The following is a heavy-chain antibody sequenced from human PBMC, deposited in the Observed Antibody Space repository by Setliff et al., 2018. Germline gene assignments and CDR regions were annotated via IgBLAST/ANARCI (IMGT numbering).Heavy chain of an antibody. V-gene: IGHV4-61*10. CDR1: GYSISSGYY. J-gene: IGHJ6*03. CDR3: AREQWLDPPGYYYMDV. CDR2: VYYSGST. D-gene: IGHD6-19*01. Sequence: SETLSLTCAVSGYSISSGYYWSWIRQPAGKGLEWIGYVYYSGSTNYNPSLKSRVTISVDTSKNQFSLKLNSVTAADMAVYYCAREQWLDPPGYYYMDVWAKGTTVTVSS.